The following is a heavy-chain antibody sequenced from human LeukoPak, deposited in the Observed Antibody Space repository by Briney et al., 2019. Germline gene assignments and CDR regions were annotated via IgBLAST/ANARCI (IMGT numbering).Heavy chain of an antibody. CDR3: ARRYHL. Sequence: SETLSLTCTVSGGSISSYYWSWIRQPPGKGLEWIGEINHSGSTNYNPSLKSRVTISVDTSKNQFSLKLSSVTAADAAVYYCARRYHLWGQGTLVTVSS. CDR1: GGSISSYY. V-gene: IGHV4-34*01. D-gene: IGHD2-2*02. CDR2: INHSGST. J-gene: IGHJ5*02.